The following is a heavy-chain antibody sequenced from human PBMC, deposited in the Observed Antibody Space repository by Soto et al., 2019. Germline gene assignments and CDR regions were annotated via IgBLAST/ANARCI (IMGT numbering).Heavy chain of an antibody. CDR1: GFTFSTYS. V-gene: IGHV3-48*02. CDR2: ITGSGATV. CDR3: ARGSSNWAYYFDF. Sequence: EVHLVESGGGLVQPGGSLRLSCAASGFTFSTYSLHWVRQAPGKGLEWVSYITGSGATVYYADSVRGRFTISRDNAKNSLSLQMNSLRDDDTAVYYCARGSSNWAYYFDFWGQGTLVTVSS. J-gene: IGHJ4*02. D-gene: IGHD6-13*01.